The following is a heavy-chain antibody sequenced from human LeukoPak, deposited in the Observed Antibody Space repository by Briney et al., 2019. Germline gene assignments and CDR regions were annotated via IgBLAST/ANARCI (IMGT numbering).Heavy chain of an antibody. CDR3: AKDTASSWWYFDL. CDR2: ISTSSSTT. J-gene: IGHJ2*01. CDR1: GFTFGSYS. V-gene: IGHV3-48*01. D-gene: IGHD5-18*01. Sequence: PGGPLRLSCAASGFTFGSYSMNWVRQAPGKRLEWVASISTSSSTTYYADSVKGRFTISRDNAKNSLYLQMNSLRAEDTAVYYCAKDTASSWWYFDLWGRGTLVTVSS.